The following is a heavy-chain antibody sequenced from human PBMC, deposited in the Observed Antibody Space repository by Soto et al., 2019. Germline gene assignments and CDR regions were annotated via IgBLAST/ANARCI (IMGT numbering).Heavy chain of an antibody. Sequence: NPSETLSLTCTVSGGSIRSPYWSWIRQPPGRGLEWIGYISCTGDTNYNPSLKSRVTISLDTSKNQFSLRLSSVTVADTAVYFCAREGEYSYGYFDYWGQGSLVTVSS. CDR3: AREGEYSYGYFDY. CDR2: ISCTGDT. V-gene: IGHV4-59*11. D-gene: IGHD5-18*01. J-gene: IGHJ4*02. CDR1: GGSIRSPY.